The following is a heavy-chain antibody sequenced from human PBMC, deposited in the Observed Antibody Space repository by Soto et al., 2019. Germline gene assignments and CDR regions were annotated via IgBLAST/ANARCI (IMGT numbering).Heavy chain of an antibody. J-gene: IGHJ4*02. CDR3: ANNYYGSGSYTGGYFFDY. V-gene: IGHV3-23*01. Sequence: GGSLRLSCAASGFTFSSYAMSWVRQAPGKGLEWVSAIGGSGGSTYYADSVKGRFTISRDNSKNTLYLQMNSLRAEDTAVYYCANNYYGSGSYTGGYFFDYWGQGTLVTVSS. CDR2: IGGSGGST. D-gene: IGHD3-10*01. CDR1: GFTFSSYA.